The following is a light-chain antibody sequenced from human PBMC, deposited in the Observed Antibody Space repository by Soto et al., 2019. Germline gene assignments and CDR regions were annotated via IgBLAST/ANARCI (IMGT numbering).Light chain of an antibody. CDR3: QQYNSYSPT. J-gene: IGKJ1*01. Sequence: DIQMTQSPSTLSASVGDRVTITCRASQSISSWLAWYQQKPGKAPNLLIYDASSLESGVPPRFSGSGSGTEFTLTISSLQPDDVATYYCQQYNSYSPTFGQGTKVEIK. CDR1: QSISSW. CDR2: DAS. V-gene: IGKV1-5*01.